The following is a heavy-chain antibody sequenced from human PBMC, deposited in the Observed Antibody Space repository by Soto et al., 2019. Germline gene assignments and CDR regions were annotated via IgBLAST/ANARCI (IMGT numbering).Heavy chain of an antibody. J-gene: IGHJ5*02. V-gene: IGHV4-61*01. Sequence: QVQLQESGPGLVKPSETLSLTCTVSGGSVSSGSYYWSWIRQPPGKGLEWLGYIYYSGSTNYNPSLKSRVTLSVDTSKNQFSLKLSSVTAADTAVYYCARVKMEVRGVIITGCWFDPWGQGTLVTVSS. D-gene: IGHD3-10*01. CDR3: ARVKMEVRGVIITGCWFDP. CDR2: IYYSGST. CDR1: GGSVSSGSYY.